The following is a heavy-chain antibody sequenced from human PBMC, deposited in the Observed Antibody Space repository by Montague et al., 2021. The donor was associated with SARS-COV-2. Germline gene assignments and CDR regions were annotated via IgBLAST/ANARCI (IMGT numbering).Heavy chain of an antibody. CDR3: ARGRPVQGSFRHFDSISSGALDI. J-gene: IGHJ3*02. Sequence: ETLSLICAVSRGSFSNYYWTWIRQSPGKGLEWIGEINQGGAPNYTPSLKSRVAISLDTSKKQISLKLNSVAVADTAVFFCARGRPVQGSFRHFDSISSGALDIWAQGSLVIVSS. CDR1: RGSFSNYY. V-gene: IGHV4-34*01. D-gene: IGHD3-9*01. CDR2: INQGGAP.